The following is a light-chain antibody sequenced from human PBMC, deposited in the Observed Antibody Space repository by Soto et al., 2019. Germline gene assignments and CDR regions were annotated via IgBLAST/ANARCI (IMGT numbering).Light chain of an antibody. CDR1: SSDVGGYNY. Sequence: QSALSRPASVSGSLGQSITISCTGTSSDVGGYNYVSWYQQHPGKAPKLMIYDVSNRPSGVSNRFSGSKSGNTASLTISGLQAEDEADYYCSSYTSSSTPYVFGTGTKLTVL. CDR2: DVS. J-gene: IGLJ1*01. CDR3: SSYTSSSTPYV. V-gene: IGLV2-14*01.